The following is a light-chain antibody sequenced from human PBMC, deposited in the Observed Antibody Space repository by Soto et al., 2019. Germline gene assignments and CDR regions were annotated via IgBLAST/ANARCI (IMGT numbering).Light chain of an antibody. CDR2: GAS. V-gene: IGKV3-20*01. Sequence: EIILTQSPDTLSLSPGDRATLSCRASQTVSSNYLAWCQHHPGQPPRLLIYGASSRATGIPDRFSGSGSGTDFSLTIRRLEPDDFAVYYCQKYGNFWTFGQGTKVDIK. J-gene: IGKJ1*01. CDR3: QKYGNFWT. CDR1: QTVSSNY.